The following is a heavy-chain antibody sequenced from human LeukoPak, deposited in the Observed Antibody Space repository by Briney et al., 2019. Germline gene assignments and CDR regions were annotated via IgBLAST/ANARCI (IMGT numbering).Heavy chain of an antibody. CDR1: GFTFSSYW. V-gene: IGHV3-74*01. Sequence: GGSLRLSCAASGFTFSSYWMHWVRQPPGKGLVWVSRINSDGTSTSYADSVKGRFTISRDNSKITLYLQMNSLRAEDTAVYYCAKSYNGYESKPDYWGQGTLVTVSS. CDR2: INSDGTST. CDR3: AKSYNGYESKPDY. D-gene: IGHD5-12*01. J-gene: IGHJ4*02.